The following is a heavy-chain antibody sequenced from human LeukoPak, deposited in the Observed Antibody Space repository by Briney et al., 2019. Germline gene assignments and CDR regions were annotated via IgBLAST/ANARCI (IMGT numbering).Heavy chain of an antibody. CDR3: ARLHYYYGMDV. CDR1: GGSIISDSYY. Sequence: ASETLSLTCSVSGGSIISDSYYWNWIRQPAGKGLEWIGRMYTSGTTNYNPSLKSRVTISVDTSKNQFSLKLNSVTAADTAVYYCARLHYYYGMDVWGQGTTVTVS. V-gene: IGHV4-61*02. J-gene: IGHJ6*02. CDR2: MYTSGTT.